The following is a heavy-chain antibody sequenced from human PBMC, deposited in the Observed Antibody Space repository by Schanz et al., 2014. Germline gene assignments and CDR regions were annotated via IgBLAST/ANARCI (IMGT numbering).Heavy chain of an antibody. Sequence: QVRLVQSGAEVKKPGSSVTVSCKPSGGTFVTFFFTWVRQAPGQGPQWMGRISPLLGVANYAQEFQGRLTITADTSTSTAYMELSSLRSEDTAVYYCATCSGGTCHAKPVLDNWGQGTLVTVSS. CDR1: GGTFVTFF. CDR3: ATCSGGTCHAKPVLDN. D-gene: IGHD2-15*01. CDR2: ISPLLGVA. J-gene: IGHJ4*02. V-gene: IGHV1-69*04.